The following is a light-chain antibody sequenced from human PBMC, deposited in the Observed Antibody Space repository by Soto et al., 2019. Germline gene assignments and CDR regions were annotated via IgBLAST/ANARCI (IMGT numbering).Light chain of an antibody. V-gene: IGKV3-20*01. CDR1: QSFSSSD. CDR3: QEYAASPRT. CDR2: DTS. Sequence: EIGLTQSPGTLPLSPGERATLSCMASQSFSSSDSAPYQQKRGQAPRLLPYDTSSMATGTPDRFSGSGSGTDFTLTISRLEPEDFAVYCCQEYAASPRTFGQGTKVEIK. J-gene: IGKJ1*01.